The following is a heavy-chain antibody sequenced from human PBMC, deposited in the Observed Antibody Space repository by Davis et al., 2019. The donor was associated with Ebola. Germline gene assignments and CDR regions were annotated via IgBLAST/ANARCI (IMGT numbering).Heavy chain of an antibody. CDR1: GGSISSGDYY. CDR2: IYYSGST. CDR3: ARVFVGMIGSTRFDP. J-gene: IGHJ5*02. Sequence: PSETLSLTCTVSGGSISSGDYYWSWIRQPPGKGLEWIGYIYYSGSTYYNPSLKSRVTISVDTSKNQFSLKLSSVTAADTAVYYCARVFVGMIGSTRFDPWGQGTLVTVSS. D-gene: IGHD3-22*01. V-gene: IGHV4-30-4*01.